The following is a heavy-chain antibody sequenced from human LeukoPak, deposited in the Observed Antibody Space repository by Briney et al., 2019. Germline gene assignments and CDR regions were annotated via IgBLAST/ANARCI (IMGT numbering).Heavy chain of an antibody. D-gene: IGHD4-23*01. J-gene: IGHJ4*02. CDR2: IRYDGSNK. V-gene: IGHV3-30*02. CDR1: GFTYSSYA. Sequence: GRSLRLSCAASGFTYSSYAMHWVRQAPGKGLEWVAFIRYDGSNKYYADSVKGRFTISRDNSKNTLYLQMNSLRAEDTAVYYCAKDFGYGGNPGENYFDYWGQGTLVTVSS. CDR3: AKDFGYGGNPGENYFDY.